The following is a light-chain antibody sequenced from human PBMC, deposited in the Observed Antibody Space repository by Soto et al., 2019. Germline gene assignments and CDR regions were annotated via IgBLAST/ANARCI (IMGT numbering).Light chain of an antibody. CDR1: SSDVGGYNF. J-gene: IGLJ1*01. V-gene: IGLV2-8*01. CDR3: SSYAVTSFV. CDR2: EVS. Sequence: QSALTQPPSASGSPGQSVTISCTGTSSDVGGYNFVSWYQQHPGKAPKLMIYEVSKRPSGVPDCFSGSKSGNTASLTVSGLQAEDEADYYCSSYAVTSFVFGTGTKLTVL.